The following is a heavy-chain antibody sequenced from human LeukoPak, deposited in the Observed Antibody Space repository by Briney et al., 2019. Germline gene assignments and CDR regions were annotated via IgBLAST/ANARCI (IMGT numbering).Heavy chain of an antibody. J-gene: IGHJ6*02. D-gene: IGHD5-12*01. V-gene: IGHV3-30*04. CDR1: GFTFSSYA. CDR2: ISDDGNNE. Sequence: SGGSLRLSCAASGFTFSSYAMHWVRQAPGQGLEWVAVISDDGNNEYYADSVKGRFTISRDNSKNTVYLQLNSLRSEDTAVYFCARDVCGYDSAHGLDVWGQGATVTVSS. CDR3: ARDVCGYDSAHGLDV.